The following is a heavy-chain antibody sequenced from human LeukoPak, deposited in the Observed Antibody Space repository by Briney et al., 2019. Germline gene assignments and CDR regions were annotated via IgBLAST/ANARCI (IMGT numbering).Heavy chain of an antibody. CDR3: AKPYSRGWYYYYMDV. CDR1: GFTFSSYA. V-gene: IGHV3-23*01. D-gene: IGHD6-19*01. CDR2: ISGSGGST. Sequence: PGGSLRLSCAASGFTFSSYAMSWVRQAPGKGLEWVSAISGSGGSTYYADSVKGRFTISRDNSKNTLYLQMNSLRAEDTAVYYCAKPYSRGWYYYYMDVWGKGTTVTISS. J-gene: IGHJ6*03.